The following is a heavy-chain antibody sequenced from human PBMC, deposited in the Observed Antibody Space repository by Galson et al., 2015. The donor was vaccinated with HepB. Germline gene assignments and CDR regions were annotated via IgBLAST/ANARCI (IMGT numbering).Heavy chain of an antibody. CDR2: FYSGGST. Sequence: SLRLSCAASGFTVRTNSMSWVRQAPGKGREWVSVFYSGGSTYYADSVKGRFTISRVDSKNTLYLHMNSLRPEDTAVYYCVRDLDIWGSHRDYFDHWGQGTLVTVSS. CDR3: VRDLDIWGSHRDYFDH. CDR1: GFTVRTNS. V-gene: IGHV3-53*01. D-gene: IGHD3-16*02. J-gene: IGHJ4*02.